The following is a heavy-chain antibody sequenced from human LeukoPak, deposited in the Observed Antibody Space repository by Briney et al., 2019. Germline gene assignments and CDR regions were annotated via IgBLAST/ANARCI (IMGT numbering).Heavy chain of an antibody. D-gene: IGHD2-15*01. V-gene: IGHV1-69*06. CDR2: IIPIFGTA. Sequence: GSSVKVSCKASGATFISYAMSWVRQAPGQGLEWMGGIIPIFGTANYAQKFQGRVTITADKSTSTAYMEVSSLRSEDTAVYYCAGGRPRGYCSDGSCYHNFDYWGQGTLVTVSS. J-gene: IGHJ4*02. CDR3: AGGRPRGYCSDGSCYHNFDY. CDR1: GATFISYA.